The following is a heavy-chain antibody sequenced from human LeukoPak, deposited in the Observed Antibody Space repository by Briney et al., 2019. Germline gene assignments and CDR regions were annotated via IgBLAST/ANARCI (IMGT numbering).Heavy chain of an antibody. D-gene: IGHD1-26*01. V-gene: IGHV1-69*04. Sequence: SVKVSCKASGGTFSSYAISWVRQAPGQGLEWMGRIIPILGIANYAQKFQGRVTITADKSTSTAYMELSSLRSEDTAVYYCASYSGSPYDPFDYWGQGTLVTVSS. CDR1: GGTFSSYA. CDR2: IIPILGIA. J-gene: IGHJ4*02. CDR3: ASYSGSPYDPFDY.